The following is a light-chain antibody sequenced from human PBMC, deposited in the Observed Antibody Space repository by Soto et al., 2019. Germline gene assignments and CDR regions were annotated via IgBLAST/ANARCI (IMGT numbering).Light chain of an antibody. J-gene: IGLJ1*01. Sequence: QSALTQPASVSGSPGQSSTISCTGTSSDVGAYNYISWYQQYPGTAPKIMIYEVSSRPSGVSHRFSGSKSGNTASLTISGLQPEDEADYYCSSFTSRSTFNYVLGTGTRSPS. CDR2: EVS. CDR3: SSFTSRSTFNYV. CDR1: SSDVGAYNY. V-gene: IGLV2-14*01.